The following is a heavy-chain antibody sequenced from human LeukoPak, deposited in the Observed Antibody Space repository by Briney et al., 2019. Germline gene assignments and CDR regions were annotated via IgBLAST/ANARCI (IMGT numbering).Heavy chain of an antibody. D-gene: IGHD6-13*01. J-gene: IGHJ5*02. CDR1: GFTFSSYG. CDR3: ARALTYSSSTNWFDP. CDR2: IWYDGSNK. Sequence: GGSLRLSCAASGFTFSSYGMHWVRQAPGKGLEWVAVIWYDGSNKYYADSVKGRFTISRDNSKNTLYLQMNSLRAEDTAVYYCARALTYSSSTNWFDPWDQGTLVTVSS. V-gene: IGHV3-33*01.